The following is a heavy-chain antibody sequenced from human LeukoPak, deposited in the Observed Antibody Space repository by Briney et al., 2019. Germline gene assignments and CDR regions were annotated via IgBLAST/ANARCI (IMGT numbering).Heavy chain of an antibody. CDR3: ARGGLNFDAFDI. CDR1: GFTFSSYS. Sequence: GGSLRLSCAASGFTFSSYSTNWVRQAPGKGLEWVSSIGSRSTYTYSADSVKGRFTISRDNAKNSLYLQMNSLRAGDTAVYYCARGGLNFDAFDIWGQGTMVTVSS. V-gene: IGHV3-21*01. J-gene: IGHJ3*02. D-gene: IGHD1-7*01. CDR2: IGSRSTYT.